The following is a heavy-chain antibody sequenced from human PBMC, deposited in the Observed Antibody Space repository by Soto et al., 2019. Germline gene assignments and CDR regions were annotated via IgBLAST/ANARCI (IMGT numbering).Heavy chain of an antibody. D-gene: IGHD2-15*01. V-gene: IGHV4-39*01. Sequence: SETLSLTCTVSGGSTSSSSYYWGWIRQPPGKGLEWIGSIYYSGRTYYNPSLKSRVTMSVDTSKNQFSLKLSSVTAADTAVYYCARPRGYCSGGSCYDFRWFDPWGQGTLVTVSS. J-gene: IGHJ5*02. CDR2: IYYSGRT. CDR1: GGSTSSSSYY. CDR3: ARPRGYCSGGSCYDFRWFDP.